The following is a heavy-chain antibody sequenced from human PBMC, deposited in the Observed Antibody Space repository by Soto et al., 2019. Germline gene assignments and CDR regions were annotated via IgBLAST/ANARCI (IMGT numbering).Heavy chain of an antibody. CDR1: GFSLNTFGMG. D-gene: IGHD5-18*01. CDR3: VNSPDSSPSGY. V-gene: IGHV2-5*01. J-gene: IGHJ4*02. CDR2: IYWNDDK. Sequence: SGPTLVNPTQTLTLTCTFSGFSLNTFGMGVGWIRQPPGKALEWLALIYWNDDKRYNPSLNSRLTIAKDTSKNLVVLTMTNVDPVDAATYYCVNSPDSSPSGYWGQGTLVTVSS.